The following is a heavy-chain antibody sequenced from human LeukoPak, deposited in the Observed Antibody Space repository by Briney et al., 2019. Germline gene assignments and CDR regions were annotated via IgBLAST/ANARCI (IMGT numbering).Heavy chain of an antibody. CDR3: ARELGYCSSTSCRPVGTFQH. V-gene: IGHV3-74*01. CDR2: INTDGSST. D-gene: IGHD2-2*01. CDR1: GFIFCNYW. J-gene: IGHJ1*01. Sequence: GGSLRLSCAASGFIFCNYWMQWVRQAPGKGLVWVSRINTDGSSTNYADSVTGPCTISRHNAKNIWYLQMNSLRAEDTAVYYCARELGYCSSTSCRPVGTFQHWGQGALVTVSS.